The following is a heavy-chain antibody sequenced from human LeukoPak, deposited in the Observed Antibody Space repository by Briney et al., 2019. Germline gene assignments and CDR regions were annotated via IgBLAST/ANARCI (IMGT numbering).Heavy chain of an antibody. CDR2: INPNSGGT. J-gene: IGHJ4*02. D-gene: IGHD3-22*01. V-gene: IGHV1-2*02. CDR3: ARDFSYDSSGYVPDY. CDR1: GYTFTGYY. Sequence: ASVKVSCKASGYTFTGYYMHWVRQAPGQGLEWMGWINPNSGGTNYAQRFQGRVTMTRDTSISTAYMELSRLRSDDTAVYYCARDFSYDSSGYVPDYWGQGTLVTVSS.